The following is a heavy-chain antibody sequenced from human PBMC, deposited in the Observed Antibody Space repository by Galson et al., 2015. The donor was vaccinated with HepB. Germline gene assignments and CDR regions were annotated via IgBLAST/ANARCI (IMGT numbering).Heavy chain of an antibody. Sequence: SLRLSCAGSGFTFWSNAMSWVRQAPGKGLEWVSTISGGGSSIYYADSVKGRFTISRDNSKNTLYLQMNSLRAEDTAVYYCARTSSGWYHYFDCWGQGTLVTVSP. CDR2: ISGGGSSI. CDR1: GFTFWSNA. V-gene: IGHV3-23*01. CDR3: ARTSSGWYHYFDC. J-gene: IGHJ4*02. D-gene: IGHD6-19*01.